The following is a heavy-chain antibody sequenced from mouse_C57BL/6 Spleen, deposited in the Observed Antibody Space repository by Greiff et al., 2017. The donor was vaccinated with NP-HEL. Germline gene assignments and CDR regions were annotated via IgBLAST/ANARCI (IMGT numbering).Heavy chain of an antibody. J-gene: IGHJ1*03. CDR1: GYAFSSSW. CDR3: ARALHWYFDV. CDR2: IYPGDGDT. Sequence: VQLQQSGPELVKPGASVKISCKASGYAFSSSWMNWVKQRPGKGLEWIGRIYPGDGDTNYNGKFKGKATLTADKSSSTADMQLSSLTSEDSAVYFCARALHWYFDVWGTGTTVTVSS. V-gene: IGHV1-82*01.